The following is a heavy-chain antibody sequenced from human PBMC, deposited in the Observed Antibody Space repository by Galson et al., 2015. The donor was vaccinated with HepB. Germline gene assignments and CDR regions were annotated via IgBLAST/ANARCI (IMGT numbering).Heavy chain of an antibody. CDR3: ASDIVVVPAAASRY. J-gene: IGHJ4*02. CDR1: GGTFSSYA. D-gene: IGHD2-2*01. CDR2: IIPIFGTA. Sequence: SVKVSCKASGGTFSSYAISWVRQAPGQGLEWMGGIIPIFGTANYAQKFQGRVTITADESTSTAYMELSSLRSEDTAVYYCASDIVVVPAAASRYWGQGTLVTVSS. V-gene: IGHV1-69*13.